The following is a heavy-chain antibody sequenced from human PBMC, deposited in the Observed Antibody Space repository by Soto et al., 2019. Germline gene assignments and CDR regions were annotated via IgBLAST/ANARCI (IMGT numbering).Heavy chain of an antibody. D-gene: IGHD5-12*01. Sequence: PSETLSLTCAVSGGSIRSSDWWSWIRQPPGKGLEWIGYIYHSGSTYYNPSLKSRVTISVDRSKNQFSLKLSSVTAADTAVYYCAAGGGLPRYYWGQGTLVTVSS. CDR1: GGSIRSSDW. J-gene: IGHJ4*02. V-gene: IGHV4-30-2*01. CDR2: IYHSGST. CDR3: AAGGGLPRYY.